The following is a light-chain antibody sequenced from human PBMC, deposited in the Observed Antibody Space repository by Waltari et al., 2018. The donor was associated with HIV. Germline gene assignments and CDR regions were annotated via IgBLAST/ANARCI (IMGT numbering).Light chain of an antibody. CDR1: SSDVATYKL. J-gene: IGLJ2*01. V-gene: IGLV2-23*02. Sequence: QSALTQPASVSGSPGQSITISCTRTSSDVATYKLVSWYQQHPGKAPKLMIYEVSKRPSGVADRFSGSKAGDTASLTISGLQAEDEADYYCCSYVSNVIFGGGTKLTVL. CDR3: CSYVSNVI. CDR2: EVS.